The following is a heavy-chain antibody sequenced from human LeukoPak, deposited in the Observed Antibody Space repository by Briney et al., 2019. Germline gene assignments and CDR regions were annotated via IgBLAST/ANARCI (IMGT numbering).Heavy chain of an antibody. V-gene: IGHV7-4-1*02. CDR3: ARPGKKGPIAARPDFDY. D-gene: IGHD6-6*01. Sequence: ASVKVSCKASGYTFTSYAMNWVRQAPGQGLEWMGWINTNTGNPTYAQGFTGRFAFSLDTSVSTAYLQISSLKAEDTAVYYCARPGKKGPIAARPDFDYWGQGTLVTVSS. CDR1: GYTFTSYA. CDR2: INTNTGNP. J-gene: IGHJ4*02.